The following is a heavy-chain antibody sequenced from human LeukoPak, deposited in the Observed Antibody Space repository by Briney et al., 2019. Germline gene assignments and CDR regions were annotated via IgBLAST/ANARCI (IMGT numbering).Heavy chain of an antibody. CDR2: ISWNSGSI. J-gene: IGHJ4*02. D-gene: IGHD3-3*01. CDR1: GFTFSSYS. CDR3: AKGDSTIFGVVNV. Sequence: PGGSLRLSCAASGFTFSSYSMNWVRQAPGKGLEWVSGISWNSGSIGYADSVKGRFTISRDNAKNSLYLQMNSLRAEDTALYYCAKGDSTIFGVVNVWGQGTLVTVSS. V-gene: IGHV3-9*01.